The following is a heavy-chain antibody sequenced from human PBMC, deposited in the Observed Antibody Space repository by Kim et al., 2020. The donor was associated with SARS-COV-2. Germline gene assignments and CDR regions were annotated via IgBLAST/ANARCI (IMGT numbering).Heavy chain of an antibody. CDR3: ARGFWNYSSSSVDWFDP. CDR1: GYTFTSYY. Sequence: ASVKVSCKASGYTFTSYYMHWVRQAPGQGLEWMGIIKPSGGSTSYAQKFQGRVTMTRDTSTSTVYMELSSLRSEDTAVYYCARGFWNYSSSSVDWFDPWGQGTLVTVSS. D-gene: IGHD6-6*01. CDR2: IKPSGGST. J-gene: IGHJ5*02. V-gene: IGHV1-46*01.